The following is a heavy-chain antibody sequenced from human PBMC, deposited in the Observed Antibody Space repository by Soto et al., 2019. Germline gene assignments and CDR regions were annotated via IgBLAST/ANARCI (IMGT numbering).Heavy chain of an antibody. V-gene: IGHV3-30*02. J-gene: IGHJ4*02. D-gene: IGHD1-1*01. Sequence: DSVKGRFTISRDNSKNTLYLQMSSLRAEDTAVYYCAKSVYNWNDGFFAYWGQGTLVTVSS. CDR3: AKSVYNWNDGFFAY.